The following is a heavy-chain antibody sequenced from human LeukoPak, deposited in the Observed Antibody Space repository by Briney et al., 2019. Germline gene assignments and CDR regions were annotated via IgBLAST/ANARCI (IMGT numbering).Heavy chain of an antibody. CDR1: GFTFSNYW. V-gene: IGHV3-53*01. Sequence: GGSLRLSCAASGFTFSNYWMSWVRQAPGKGLEWVSVIYSGGSTYYADSVKGRFTISRDNSKNTLDLQMNSLRAEDTAVYYCARRPAGRDYYYGMDVWGQGTTVTVSS. CDR3: ARRPAGRDYYYGMDV. CDR2: IYSGGST. J-gene: IGHJ6*02.